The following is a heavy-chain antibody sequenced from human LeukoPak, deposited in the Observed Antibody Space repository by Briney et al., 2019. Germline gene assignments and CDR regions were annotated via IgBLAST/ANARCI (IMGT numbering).Heavy chain of an antibody. J-gene: IGHJ5*02. CDR1: GGSFSGYY. V-gene: IGHV4-34*01. CDR3: ARDYGDYLDNWSDGRDNWFDP. Sequence: SETLSLTCAVYGGSFSGYYWSWIRQPPGKGLEWIGEINHSGSTNYNPSLKSRVTISVDTSKNQFSLKLSSVTAADTAVYYCARDYGDYLDNWSDGRDNWFDPWGQGTLVTVSS. CDR2: INHSGST. D-gene: IGHD4-17*01.